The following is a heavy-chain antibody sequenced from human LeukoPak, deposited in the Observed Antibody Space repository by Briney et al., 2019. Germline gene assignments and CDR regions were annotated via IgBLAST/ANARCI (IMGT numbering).Heavy chain of an antibody. CDR2: ISYDRSET. D-gene: IGHD6-25*01. V-gene: IGHV3-30*03. CDR1: GFTFGSYG. CDR3: AREGGYYFDH. Sequence: GGSLRLSCAASGFTFGSYGMHWVRQAPGKGLEWVAFISYDRSETYYADSVKGRFSISRDNSKNTVYLQMNSLRTEDRAVYYCAREGGYYFDHWGQGTLVTVSS. J-gene: IGHJ4*02.